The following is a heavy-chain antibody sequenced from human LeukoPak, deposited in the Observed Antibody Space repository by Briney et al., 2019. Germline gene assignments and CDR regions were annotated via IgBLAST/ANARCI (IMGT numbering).Heavy chain of an antibody. CDR1: GGSISSYY. J-gene: IGHJ5*02. V-gene: IGHV4-59*08. Sequence: PSETLSLTCTVSGGSISSYYWSWIRQPPGKGLEWIGYIYYSGSTNYNPSLKSRVTISVDTSKNQFSLKLSSVTAADTALYYCARRRYCSSTSCYGDWFDPWGQGTLVTVSS. CDR2: IYYSGST. D-gene: IGHD2-2*01. CDR3: ARRRYCSSTSCYGDWFDP.